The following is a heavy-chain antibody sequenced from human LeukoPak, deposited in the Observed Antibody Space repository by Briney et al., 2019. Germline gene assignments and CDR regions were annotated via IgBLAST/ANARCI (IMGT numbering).Heavy chain of an antibody. V-gene: IGHV3-23*01. CDR3: AKKAVEPATGSQFCDY. Sequence: GGSVRLSCAASGFTFSSYAMSWVRQAPGKGLEWVSSISGSGGTTFCADSVKGRFTISRDNSENTLYLQMNSLRADDTAVYYCAKKAVEPATGSQFCDYWGQGTSVTVSS. CDR2: ISGSGGTT. D-gene: IGHD2-15*01. J-gene: IGHJ4*02. CDR1: GFTFSSYA.